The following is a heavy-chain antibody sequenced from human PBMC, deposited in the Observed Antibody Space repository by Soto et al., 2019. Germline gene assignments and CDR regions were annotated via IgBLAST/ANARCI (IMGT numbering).Heavy chain of an antibody. V-gene: IGHV1-8*01. J-gene: IGHJ6*02. CDR2: MNPNSGKT. D-gene: IGHD2-2*01. Sequence: QVQLVQSGAEVQKPGASVKVSCKASGYTFTSYDINWVRQATGQGLEWMGWMNPNSGKTGYAQKFQGRVSMTRNTSISTAYMELSSLRYEDTAMYYCARGGDIVLVPAADVWGQGTTVTVSS. CDR3: ARGGDIVLVPAADV. CDR1: GYTFTSYD.